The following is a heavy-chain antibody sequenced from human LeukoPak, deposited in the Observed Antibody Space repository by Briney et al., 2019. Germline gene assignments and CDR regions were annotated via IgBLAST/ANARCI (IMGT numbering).Heavy chain of an antibody. CDR3: ARTYCRGGSCHFDY. J-gene: IGHJ4*02. D-gene: IGHD2-15*01. Sequence: SETLSLTCTVSGGSISSYYWSWIRQPPGKGLEWIGYIYYSGSTDSNPSLKSRITISVDTSKNQISLKLSSVTAADTAVYYCARTYCRGGSCHFDYWGQGTLVTVSS. CDR1: GGSISSYY. CDR2: IYYSGST. V-gene: IGHV4-59*08.